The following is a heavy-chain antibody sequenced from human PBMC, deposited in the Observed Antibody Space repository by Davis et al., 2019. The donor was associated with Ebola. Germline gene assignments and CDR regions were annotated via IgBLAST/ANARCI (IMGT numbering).Heavy chain of an antibody. CDR2: IKEDGSEK. J-gene: IGHJ4*02. D-gene: IGHD3-9*01. CDR1: EFTFSTYW. Sequence: GESLKISCAASEFTFSTYWLNWVLQAPGKGLEWVANIKEDGSEKYYADSVKGRFTVSRDNAKNSLYLQMNSLRAEDTAVYYCAKDLRGYNRPIDYWGQGTLVTVSS. V-gene: IGHV3-7*03. CDR3: AKDLRGYNRPIDY.